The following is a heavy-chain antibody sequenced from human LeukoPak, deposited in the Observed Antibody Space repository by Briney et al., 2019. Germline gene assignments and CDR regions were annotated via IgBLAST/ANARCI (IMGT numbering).Heavy chain of an antibody. V-gene: IGHV4-61*02. D-gene: IGHD1-26*01. CDR2: IYTSGST. CDR1: GGSISSGSYY. J-gene: IGHJ5*02. CDR3: ARGGGSYEEGNWFDP. Sequence: TSETLSLTCTVSGGSISSGSYYWSWIRQPAGKGLEWIGRIYTSGSTNYNPSLQSRVTISVDTSKNQFSLKLSSVTAADTAVYYWARGGGSYEEGNWFDPWGQGTLVTVSS.